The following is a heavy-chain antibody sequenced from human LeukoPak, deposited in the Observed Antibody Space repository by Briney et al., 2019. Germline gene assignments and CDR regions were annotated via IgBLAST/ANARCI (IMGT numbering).Heavy chain of an antibody. J-gene: IGHJ4*02. CDR1: GCSISTGSFY. D-gene: IGHD5-12*01. CDR2: LFYSGNM. CDR3: ERENIVATRDFDC. V-gene: IGHV4-39*07. Sequence: SGTLSLTCTVSGCSISTGSFYWAWIRQPPGKGLEWIGSLFYSGNMYYSPSLKSRVPISMDTSKNQFSLNLNTVTAADTAVYYCERENIVATRDFDCWGQGTLVTVSS.